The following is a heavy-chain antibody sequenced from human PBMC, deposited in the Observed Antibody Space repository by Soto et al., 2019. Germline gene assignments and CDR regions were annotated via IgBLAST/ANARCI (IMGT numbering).Heavy chain of an antibody. D-gene: IGHD2-21*02. J-gene: IGHJ4*02. V-gene: IGHV3-7*01. Sequence: EVQLVESGGGLVQPGGSLRLSCAASGFSLSSYWMSWVRQAPGKGLEWVANMNQDGSESDYVGSVKGRFTVTRDNAKNSLYLQMNSLRAEYTAVYYCARLSTAAGRRDLACWGKGTLVTVSS. CDR2: MNQDGSES. CDR1: GFSLSSYW. CDR3: ARLSTAAGRRDLAC.